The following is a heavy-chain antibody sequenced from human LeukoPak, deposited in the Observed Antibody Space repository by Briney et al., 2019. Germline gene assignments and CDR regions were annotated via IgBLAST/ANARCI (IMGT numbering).Heavy chain of an antibody. CDR2: IYTSGST. D-gene: IGHD4-23*01. CDR1: GDSIISGSYY. J-gene: IGHJ3*02. V-gene: IGHV4-61*02. Sequence: SETLSLTCTVSGDSIISGSYYWTWIRQPAGKTLEWIGRIYTSGSTNYNPSVESRATISIDTADNQFSLKLSSVTAADTAVYYCARGCRLYDYGGPKGAFDIWGQGTMVTVSS. CDR3: ARGCRLYDYGGPKGAFDI.